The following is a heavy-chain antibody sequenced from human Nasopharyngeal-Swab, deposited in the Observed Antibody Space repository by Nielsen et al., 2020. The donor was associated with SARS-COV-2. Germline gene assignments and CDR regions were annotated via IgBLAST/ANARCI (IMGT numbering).Heavy chain of an antibody. V-gene: IGHV4-34*01. J-gene: IGHJ5*02. Sequence: REAPGKGLEWIGEINHSGSTNYNPSLKSRVTISVDTSKNQFSLKLSSVTAADTAVYYCARGIVGATDWGGWFDPWGQGTLVTVSS. CDR3: ARGIVGATDWGGWFDP. D-gene: IGHD1-26*01. CDR2: INHSGST.